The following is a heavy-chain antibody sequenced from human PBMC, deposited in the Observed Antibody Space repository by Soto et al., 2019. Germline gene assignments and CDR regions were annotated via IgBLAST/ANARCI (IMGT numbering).Heavy chain of an antibody. CDR3: ARSEEDSDYYYYGLDV. J-gene: IGHJ6*02. Sequence: XQTLSLTSVISGDSVSSSSVACNLVRHSPSRGLEWLGRTYYRSRWYSDFAVSVRGRIVINADTSKNQFSLQLNSVTPEDTAVYFCARSEEDSDYYYYGLDVWGQGTTVTVSS. D-gene: IGHD2-15*01. CDR1: GDSVSSSSVA. V-gene: IGHV6-1*01. CDR2: TYYRSRWYS.